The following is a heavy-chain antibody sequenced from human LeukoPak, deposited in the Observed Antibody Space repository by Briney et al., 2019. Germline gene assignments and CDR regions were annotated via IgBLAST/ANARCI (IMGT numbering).Heavy chain of an antibody. CDR2: IYYGGST. CDR1: GGSISSGGYY. V-gene: IGHV4-31*03. Sequence: SETLSLTCTVSGGSISSGGYYWSWIRQHPGKGLEWIGYIYYGGSTYYNPSLKSRVTISVDTSKNQFSLKLSSVTAADTAVYYCARATPIAPVENWGQGTLVTVSS. D-gene: IGHD4-23*01. J-gene: IGHJ4*02. CDR3: ARATPIAPVEN.